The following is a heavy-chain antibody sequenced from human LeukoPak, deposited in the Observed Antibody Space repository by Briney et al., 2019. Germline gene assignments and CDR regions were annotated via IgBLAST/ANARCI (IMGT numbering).Heavy chain of an antibody. CDR3: ARDDETYYYPNY. J-gene: IGHJ4*02. V-gene: IGHV3-21*01. CDR1: GFTFSSYT. Sequence: PGGSLRLSCAASGFTFSSYTMNWVRQAPGKGLEWDSSISSGSTYIYYADSVKGRFTISRDNAKNSLYLQMSSLRAEDTAVYYCARDDETYYYPNYWGQGTLVTVSS. D-gene: IGHD3-10*01. CDR2: ISSGSTYI.